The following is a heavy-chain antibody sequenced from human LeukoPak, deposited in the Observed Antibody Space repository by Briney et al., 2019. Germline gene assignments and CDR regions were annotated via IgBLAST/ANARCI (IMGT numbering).Heavy chain of an antibody. CDR2: IRNDGSNK. CDR3: ARGPTRSRLRYFDWLSDY. J-gene: IGHJ4*02. V-gene: IGHV3-30*02. CDR1: GFTFSSYG. Sequence: PGGSLRLSCGASGFTFSSYGMHWVRQAPGKGLEWVAFIRNDGSNKYYADSVKGRFTISRDNSKNTLYLQMNSLRAEDMAVYYCARGPTRSRLRYFDWLSDYCGQGTLVTVSS. D-gene: IGHD3-9*01.